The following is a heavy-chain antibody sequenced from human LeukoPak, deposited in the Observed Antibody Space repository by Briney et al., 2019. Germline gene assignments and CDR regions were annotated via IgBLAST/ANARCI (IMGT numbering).Heavy chain of an antibody. CDR2: INHSGST. V-gene: IGHV4-34*01. CDR1: GGSFSGYY. Sequence: SETLSLTCAVYGGSFSGYYWSWIRQPPGKGLEWIGEINHSGSTNYNPSLKSRVTISVDTSKNQFSLKLSSVTAADTAVYYCARLNRGFGELTNAFDIWGQGTMVTVSS. D-gene: IGHD3-10*01. J-gene: IGHJ3*02. CDR3: ARLNRGFGELTNAFDI.